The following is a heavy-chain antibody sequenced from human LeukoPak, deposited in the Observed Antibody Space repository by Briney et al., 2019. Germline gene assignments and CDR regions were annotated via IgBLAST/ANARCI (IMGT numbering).Heavy chain of an antibody. D-gene: IGHD6-13*01. V-gene: IGHV4-59*08. CDR1: GGSITTFY. CDR2: MFHSGTP. CDR3: ARRRGWKQQLVYFDY. Sequence: MPSETLSLSCTVSGGSITTFYWSWIRQPPGKGLEWIAYMFHSGTPRYNPSLQSRVTISADTSKNQFSLNVRSTTAADTAVYYCARRRGWKQQLVYFDYWGQGTLATVSS. J-gene: IGHJ4*02.